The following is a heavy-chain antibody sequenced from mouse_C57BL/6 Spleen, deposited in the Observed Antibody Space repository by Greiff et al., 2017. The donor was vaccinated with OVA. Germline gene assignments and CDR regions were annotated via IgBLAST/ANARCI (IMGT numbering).Heavy chain of an antibody. CDR1: GFSLTSYG. D-gene: IGHD2-5*01. CDR2: IWGDGST. Sequence: VQGVESGPGLVAPSQSLSITCTVSGFSLTSYGVSWVRQPPGKGLEWLGVIWGDGSTNYHSALISRLSISKDNSKSQVFLKLNSLQTDDTATYYCATTIVTTYNYAMDYWGQGTSVTVSS. J-gene: IGHJ4*01. CDR3: ATTIVTTYNYAMDY. V-gene: IGHV2-3*01.